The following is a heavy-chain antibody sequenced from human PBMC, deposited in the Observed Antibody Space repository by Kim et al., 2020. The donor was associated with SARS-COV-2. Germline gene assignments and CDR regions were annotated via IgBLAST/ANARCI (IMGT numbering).Heavy chain of an antibody. CDR1: GGSISSSSYY. V-gene: IGHV4-39*01. CDR2: IYYSGST. J-gene: IGHJ4*02. Sequence: SETLSLTCTVSGGSISSSSYYWGWIRQPPGKGLEWIGSIYYSGSTYYNPSLKSRVTISVDTSKNQFSLKLSSVTAADTAVYYCARAVYYYGSGSYYKRGYYFDYWGQGTLVTVSS. CDR3: ARAVYYYGSGSYYKRGYYFDY. D-gene: IGHD3-10*01.